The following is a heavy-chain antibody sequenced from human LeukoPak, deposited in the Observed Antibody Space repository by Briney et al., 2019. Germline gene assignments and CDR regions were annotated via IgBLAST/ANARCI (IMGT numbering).Heavy chain of an antibody. J-gene: IGHJ4*02. Sequence: ASVKVSCKASGYTFSSYDINWVRQASGQGLEWMGWWNPNSGNTGYAQKFRGRVTMTSNTSINTAYMELSSLRSEDTAVYYCARGNGGVDYWGQGTLVTVSS. CDR1: GYTFSSYD. V-gene: IGHV1-8*01. CDR2: WNPNSGNT. CDR3: ARGNGGVDY. D-gene: IGHD3-10*01.